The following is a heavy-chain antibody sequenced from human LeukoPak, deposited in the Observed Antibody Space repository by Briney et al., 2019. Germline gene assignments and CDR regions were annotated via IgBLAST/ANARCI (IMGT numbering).Heavy chain of an antibody. D-gene: IGHD2-15*01. CDR1: GFTFSSYE. CDR3: AKVLDYCDGGTCYNSGMDS. CDR2: ISSDGVYT. V-gene: IGHV3-64D*08. J-gene: IGHJ4*02. Sequence: GGSLRLSCAASGFTFSSYEMHWVRQAPGKGLEFVSVISSDGVYTYYAYSVKGRFTISRDNSKNTVYLQMSSLGADDTAVYYCAKVLDYCDGGTCYNSGMDSWGQGTLVTVSS.